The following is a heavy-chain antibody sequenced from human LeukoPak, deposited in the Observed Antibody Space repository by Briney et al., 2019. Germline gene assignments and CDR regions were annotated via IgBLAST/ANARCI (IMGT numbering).Heavy chain of an antibody. D-gene: IGHD1-26*01. CDR3: ARVKSGSHFPDY. Sequence: GGSLRLSCAASGFTFSSYSMNWVRQAPGKGLEWVSSISSSSSYIYYADSVKGRFTISRDNAKNSLYLQMNSLRAEDTAVYYCARVKSGSHFPDYWGQGTLVTVSS. CDR1: GFTFSSYS. V-gene: IGHV3-21*01. J-gene: IGHJ4*02. CDR2: ISSSSSYI.